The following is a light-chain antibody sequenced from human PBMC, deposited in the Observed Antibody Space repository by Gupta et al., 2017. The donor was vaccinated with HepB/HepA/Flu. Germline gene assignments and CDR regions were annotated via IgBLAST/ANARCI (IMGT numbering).Light chain of an antibody. Sequence: DIVMTQTQLSLSVTLGQPAYISCKSSQSLLHSDGKTYLYWFLQRPGQPPQLLIYEVSNRFSGVPDRFSGSGSGTDFTLQISRVEAEDVGIYYCLQTIQLPRTFGQGTKVEIK. CDR1: QSLLHSDGKTY. J-gene: IGKJ1*01. CDR3: LQTIQLPRT. CDR2: EVS. V-gene: IGKV2D-29*01.